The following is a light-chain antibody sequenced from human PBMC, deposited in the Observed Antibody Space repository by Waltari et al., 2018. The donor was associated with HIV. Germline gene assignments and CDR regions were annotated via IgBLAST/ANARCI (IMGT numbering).Light chain of an antibody. CDR1: SSNIGDNA. V-gene: IGLV1-44*01. J-gene: IGLJ2*01. CDR2: RNK. Sequence: QSVLTQPPSVSGTPGQRVTISCSGSSSNIGDNAVRWYQQFPGTAPKLLIYRNKQRTLGLPDRFSGSKSGTSPSLAISGPQSEDEAGYYCTTLDVSLNGPVFGGGTKVTVL. CDR3: TTLDVSLNGPV.